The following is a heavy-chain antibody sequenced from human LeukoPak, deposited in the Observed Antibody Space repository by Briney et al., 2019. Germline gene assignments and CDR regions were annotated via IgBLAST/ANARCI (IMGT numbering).Heavy chain of an antibody. J-gene: IGHJ6*03. CDR3: ASDLSGCSGYAPGGPSYYMDV. D-gene: IGHD5-12*01. V-gene: IGHV4-61*02. CDR2: IYTSGST. CDR1: GGSISSGSYY. Sequence: SETLSLTCTVSGGSISSGSYYWSWIRQPAGKGLEWIGRIYTSGSTNYNPSLKSRVTISVDTSKNQFSLKLSSVTAADTAVYYCASDLSGCSGYAPGGPSYYMDVWGKGTTVTVSS.